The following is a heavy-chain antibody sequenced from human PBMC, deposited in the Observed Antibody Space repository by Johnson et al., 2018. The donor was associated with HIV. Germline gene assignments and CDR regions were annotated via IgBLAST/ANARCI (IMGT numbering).Heavy chain of an antibody. Sequence: MHWVRQAPGKGLEWVSTITCNSRGIGYAGSVKGRFTISRDNARRSLHLQMNSLRPEDTALYQCVVYAGNDVDAFDIWGPGTLVSVSS. V-gene: IGHV3-9*01. J-gene: IGHJ3*02. CDR2: ITCNSRGI. CDR3: VVYAGNDVDAFDI. D-gene: IGHD4-23*01.